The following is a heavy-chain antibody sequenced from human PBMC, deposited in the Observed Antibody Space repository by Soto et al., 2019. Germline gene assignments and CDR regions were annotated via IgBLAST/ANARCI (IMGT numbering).Heavy chain of an antibody. D-gene: IGHD6-13*01. J-gene: IGHJ6*02. CDR3: ARIAASGRGWDV. CDR1: GFTFSSYW. V-gene: IGHV3-7*01. CDR2: IKQDGSEE. Sequence: EVQLVESGGGLVQPGGSLRLSCVDSGFTFSSYWMSWVRHAPVKGLEWVGNIKQDGSEENYADSVKGRFTISRDNAKNSMYLQMNSLRVEATAVYYWARIAASGRGWDVWGQGTTVVVSS.